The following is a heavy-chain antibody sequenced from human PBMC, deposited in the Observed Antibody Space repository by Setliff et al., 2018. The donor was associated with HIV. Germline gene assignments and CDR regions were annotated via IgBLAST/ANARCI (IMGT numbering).Heavy chain of an antibody. Sequence: SVKVSCKASGYTFTDNYIHWVRQAPGQGLEWVGWINPSSGATNYAQKFQGRVTLTSDSSISTAYMELSRLRSDNTAAFYCARGAVHADYFAYWGQGTLVTVSS. CDR1: GYTFTDNY. CDR2: INPSSGAT. V-gene: IGHV1-2*02. D-gene: IGHD3-16*01. J-gene: IGHJ4*02. CDR3: ARGAVHADYFAY.